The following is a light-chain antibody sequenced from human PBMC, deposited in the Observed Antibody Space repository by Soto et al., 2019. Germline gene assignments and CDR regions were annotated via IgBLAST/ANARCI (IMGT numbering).Light chain of an antibody. CDR3: QQYYRTPRT. J-gene: IGKJ1*01. Sequence: DIVMTQSPAALAVSLGERATINCKSSQSVLYSSNNTNYLAWYQQKPGQPPKLLIYWASTRESGVPDRFSGSGSGTDFTLTISSLQAEDVAVYYCQQYYRTPRTFGQGTKVEIK. CDR2: WAS. CDR1: QSVLYSSNNTNY. V-gene: IGKV4-1*01.